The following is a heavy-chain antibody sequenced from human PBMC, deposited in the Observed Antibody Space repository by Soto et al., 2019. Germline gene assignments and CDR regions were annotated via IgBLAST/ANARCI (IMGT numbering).Heavy chain of an antibody. J-gene: IGHJ4*02. CDR2: IYWDDDK. Sequence: QITLKESGPTLVKPTQPLTLTCTFSGFSLSTSGVGVGWIRQPPGKALEWLALIYWDDDKRYSPSLKSRLTITKDTSKNQVVLTMTNMDPVDTATYYCAHRLAAGTGFDYWGQGTLVTVSS. V-gene: IGHV2-5*02. CDR3: AHRLAAGTGFDY. CDR1: GFSLSTSGVG. D-gene: IGHD6-19*01.